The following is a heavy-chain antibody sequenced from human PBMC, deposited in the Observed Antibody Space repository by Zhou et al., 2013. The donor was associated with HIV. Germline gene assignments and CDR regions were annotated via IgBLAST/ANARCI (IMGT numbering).Heavy chain of an antibody. D-gene: IGHD6-13*01. Sequence: QVQLVQSGPEVKKPGTSVKVSCKASGYTFPDYDINWVRQATGQGLEWMGWMNPNSGNTGYARKFQGRLTMTTNTSISTAFMESRSLRSEDTAIYFCARGFIAAAGTPPIHFDYWGPGTVVTVSA. J-gene: IGHJ4*02. CDR3: ARGFIAAAGTPPIHFDY. V-gene: IGHV1-8*01. CDR2: MNPNSGNT. CDR1: GYTFPDYD.